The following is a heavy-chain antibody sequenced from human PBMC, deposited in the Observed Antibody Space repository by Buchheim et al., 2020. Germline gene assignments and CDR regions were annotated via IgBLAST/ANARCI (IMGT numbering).Heavy chain of an antibody. CDR1: GGSVSSGSYY. V-gene: IGHV4-61*01. J-gene: IGHJ4*02. D-gene: IGHD3-10*01. Sequence: QVQLQESGPGLVKPSETLSLTCTVSGGSVSSGSYYWSWIRQPPGKGLEWIGYIYYSGSTNYNPSLKSRVTISVDTSKNQFSLKLSSVTAADTAVYYCARDSYYYGSGSYYPFDYRGQGTL. CDR3: ARDSYYYGSGSYYPFDY. CDR2: IYYSGST.